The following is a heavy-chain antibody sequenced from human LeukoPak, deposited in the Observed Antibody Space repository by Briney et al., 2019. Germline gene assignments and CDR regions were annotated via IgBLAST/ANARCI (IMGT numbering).Heavy chain of an antibody. CDR2: IYYSGST. CDR3: ARVRGSGNNYGMDV. Sequence: PSETLSLTCTVSGGSVSSGSYYWSWIRQPPGKGLEWIGYIYYSGSTNYNPSLKSRVTISVDTSKNQFSLKLSSATAADTAVYYCARVRGSGNNYGMDVWGKGTTVTVSS. J-gene: IGHJ6*04. CDR1: GGSVSSGSYY. D-gene: IGHD3-10*01. V-gene: IGHV4-61*01.